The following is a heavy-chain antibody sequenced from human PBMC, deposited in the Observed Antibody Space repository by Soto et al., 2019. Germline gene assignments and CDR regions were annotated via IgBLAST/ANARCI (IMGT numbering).Heavy chain of an antibody. V-gene: IGHV3-48*02. Sequence: EVQLVESGGGLVQPGGSLRLSCAASGFTFSSYSMNWVRQAPGKGLEWVAYISSSSSTIYYADSVKGRFTISRDNAKNSLYLQMNSLRDEDTAVYYCARVVGSRSPYYYGMDVWGQGTTVTVSS. CDR3: ARVVGSRSPYYYGMDV. J-gene: IGHJ6*02. CDR1: GFTFSSYS. D-gene: IGHD3-10*01. CDR2: ISSSSSTI.